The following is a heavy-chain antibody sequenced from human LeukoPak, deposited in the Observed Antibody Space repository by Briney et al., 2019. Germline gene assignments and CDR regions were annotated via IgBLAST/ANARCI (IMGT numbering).Heavy chain of an antibody. CDR1: GGSFSDYF. CDR2: VNHRGTT. CDR3: ARLHLWPENWFDS. D-gene: IGHD3-10*01. Sequence: SETLFLTCAVSGGSFSDYFWGWLRQPPGKGLEWIGEVNHRGTTNFNPALRSRFTISVDTSNNQFSLKLSSVTAADSAVYYCARLHLWPENWFDSWGHGTLVTVSS. V-gene: IGHV4-34*01. J-gene: IGHJ5*01.